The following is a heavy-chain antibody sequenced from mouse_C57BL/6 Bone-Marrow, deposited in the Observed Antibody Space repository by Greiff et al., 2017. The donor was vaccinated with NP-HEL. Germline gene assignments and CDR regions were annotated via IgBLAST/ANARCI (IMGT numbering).Heavy chain of an antibody. D-gene: IGHD1-1*01. CDR2: IYPGGGYT. CDR3: ARGAVVAHFDY. J-gene: IGHJ2*01. V-gene: IGHV1-63*01. Sequence: VQLQESGAELVRPGTSVKMSCKASGYTFTNYWIGWAKQRPGHGLEWIGDIYPGGGYTNYNEKFKGKATLTADKSSSTAYMQFSSLTSEDSAIYYWARGAVVAHFDYWGQGTTLTVSS. CDR1: GYTFTNYW.